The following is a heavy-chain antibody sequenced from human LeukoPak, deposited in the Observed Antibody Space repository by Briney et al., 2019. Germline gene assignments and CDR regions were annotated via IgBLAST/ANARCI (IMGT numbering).Heavy chain of an antibody. Sequence: GGSLRLSCAASGFTVSSNYMSWVRQAPGKGLEWVSVIYSGGSTYYADSVKGRFTTSRDNPKNPLYLQMNSLRAEDRAVYYCARDRWGEFHRPYGMDVWGQGTTVTVSS. V-gene: IGHV3-53*01. CDR3: ARDRWGEFHRPYGMDV. CDR2: IYSGGST. D-gene: IGHD3-16*01. J-gene: IGHJ6*02. CDR1: GFTVSSNY.